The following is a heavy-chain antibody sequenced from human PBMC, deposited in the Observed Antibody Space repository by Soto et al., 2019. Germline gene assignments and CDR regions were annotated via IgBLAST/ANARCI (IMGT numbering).Heavy chain of an antibody. CDR3: TRRLDRYSGYLY. D-gene: IGHD5-12*01. J-gene: IGHJ4*02. V-gene: IGHV5-51*01. CDR1: GYNFNNYW. CDR2: IYPGDSDT. Sequence: GESLKISCEGSGYNFNNYWIGWVRQMPGKGLEWMGIIYPGDSDTRYSPSFQGQVTISADKSINTAYVQWSSLKASDSAIYYCTRRLDRYSGYLYWGQGTLVTVSS.